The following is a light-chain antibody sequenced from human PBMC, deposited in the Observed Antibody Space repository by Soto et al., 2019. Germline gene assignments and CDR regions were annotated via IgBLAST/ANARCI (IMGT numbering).Light chain of an antibody. CDR1: QGVSSY. Sequence: DIQMTQSPSPLSASVGDRVTITCRASQGVSSYLAWYQQKPGKVPKLLIYAASTLQSGVPSRFSGSGSGTDFTLTISSLQPEDVATYYCQKYSSAPFTFGPGTKVDIK. V-gene: IGKV1-27*01. CDR3: QKYSSAPFT. J-gene: IGKJ3*01. CDR2: AAS.